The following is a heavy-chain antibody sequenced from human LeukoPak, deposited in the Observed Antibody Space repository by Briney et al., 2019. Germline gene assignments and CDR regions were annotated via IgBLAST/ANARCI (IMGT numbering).Heavy chain of an antibody. V-gene: IGHV3-23*01. D-gene: IGHD6-19*01. Sequence: PGGSLRLSCAASGFTFSDYYMSWVRQAPGKGLEWVSPISGSGGSTYYADSVKGRSTISRDNSKNTLYLQMNSLRAEDTAVYYCAKEGGPDSSGRPFAAFDIWGQGTMVTVSS. CDR2: ISGSGGST. CDR3: AKEGGPDSSGRPFAAFDI. J-gene: IGHJ3*02. CDR1: GFTFSDYY.